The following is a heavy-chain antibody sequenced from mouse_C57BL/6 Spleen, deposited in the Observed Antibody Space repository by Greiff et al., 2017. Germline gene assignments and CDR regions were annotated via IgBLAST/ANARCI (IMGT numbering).Heavy chain of an antibody. CDR2: IYPSDSET. Sequence: QVQLQQPGAELVRPGSSVKLSCKASGYTFTSYWMDWVKQRPGQGLEWIGNIYPSDSETHYNQKFKDKATLTVDKSSSTAYMQLISLTSEDSAVYYCARDMSNGCWFAYWGQGTLVTVSA. J-gene: IGHJ3*01. D-gene: IGHD2-5*01. V-gene: IGHV1-61*01. CDR1: GYTFTSYW. CDR3: ARDMSNGCWFAY.